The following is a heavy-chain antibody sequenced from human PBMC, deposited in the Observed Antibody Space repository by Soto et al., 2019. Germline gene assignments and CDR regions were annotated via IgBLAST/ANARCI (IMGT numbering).Heavy chain of an antibody. D-gene: IGHD6-6*01. CDR3: ARDRDGSSPEEGFDY. Sequence: ASVKVSCKASGYTFTSYAMHWVRQAPGQRLEWMGWINAGNGNTKYSQEFQGRVTITRDTSASTAYMELSSLRSEDTAVYYCARDRDGSSPEEGFDYWGQGTLVTVSS. CDR2: INAGNGNT. CDR1: GYTFTSYA. J-gene: IGHJ4*02. V-gene: IGHV1-3*01.